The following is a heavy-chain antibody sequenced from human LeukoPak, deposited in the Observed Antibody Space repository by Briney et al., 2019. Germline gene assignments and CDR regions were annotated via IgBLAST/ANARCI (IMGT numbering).Heavy chain of an antibody. CDR1: GFTFSSYS. CDR3: AREGREGTGLDY. D-gene: IGHD1-1*01. J-gene: IGHJ4*02. Sequence: GGSLRLSCAASGFTFSSYSMNWVRQAPGKGLEWVSYIGSSSTIYYADSVKGRFTISRDNAKNSLYLQMNSLRAEDTAVYYCAREGREGTGLDYWGQGTLVTVSS. CDR2: IGSSSTI. V-gene: IGHV3-48*01.